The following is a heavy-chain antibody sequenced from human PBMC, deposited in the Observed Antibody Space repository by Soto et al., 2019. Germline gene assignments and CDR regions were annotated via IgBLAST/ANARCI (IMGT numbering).Heavy chain of an antibody. CDR3: AKGLLAVRGVIGA. Sequence: GGSLRLSCAASGFTFSSYAMSWVRQAPGKGLEWVSAISGSGGSTYYAESVKGRFTISRDNSKNTMNLQMNSLRAKDTAEYYCAKGLLAVRGVIGAWGQGTLVTVSS. J-gene: IGHJ5*02. V-gene: IGHV3-23*01. CDR1: GFTFSSYA. CDR2: ISGSGGST. D-gene: IGHD3-10*01.